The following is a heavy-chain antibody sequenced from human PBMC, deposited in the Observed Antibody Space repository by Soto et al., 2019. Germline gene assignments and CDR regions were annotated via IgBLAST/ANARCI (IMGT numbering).Heavy chain of an antibody. CDR2: IVVGSGNT. CDR3: AAFPIRIGAWLEGGDY. V-gene: IGHV1-58*01. J-gene: IGHJ4*02. CDR1: GFTFTSSA. Sequence: ASVKVSCKASGFTFTSSAVQWVRQARGQRLEWIGWIVVGSGNTNYAQKFQERVTITRDMSTSTAYMELSSLRSEDTAVYYCAAFPIRIGAWLEGGDYWGQGTLVTVSS. D-gene: IGHD6-19*01.